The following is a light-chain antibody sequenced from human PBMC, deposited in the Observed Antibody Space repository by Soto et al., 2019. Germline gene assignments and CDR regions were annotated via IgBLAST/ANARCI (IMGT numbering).Light chain of an antibody. CDR3: QQYDNYPLT. J-gene: IGKJ4*01. CDR2: DAS. V-gene: IGKV1-5*01. Sequence: DVQMTQYPSTLSASVGDRVTITCRASQTIRSWLAWYQQKPGTAPKFLIYDASTLESGVPSRFSGSGSGTEFTLTISSLQPDDFATYYCQQYDNYPLTFGGGTKV. CDR1: QTIRSW.